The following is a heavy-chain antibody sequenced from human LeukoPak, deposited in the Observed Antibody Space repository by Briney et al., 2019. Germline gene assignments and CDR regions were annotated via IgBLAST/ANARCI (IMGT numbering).Heavy chain of an antibody. CDR3: VRDLTGENAFDI. J-gene: IGHJ3*02. D-gene: IGHD3-16*01. Sequence: GGSLRLSCAASGFTFRSYEMHWVRQAPGKGLEWVSAIGTAGDAYYPDSVKGRFAISRADAKNSLYLQMNSLRAGDTAVYYCVRDLTGENAFDIWGQGTMVTVSS. CDR1: GFTFRSYE. V-gene: IGHV3-13*01. CDR2: IGTAGDA.